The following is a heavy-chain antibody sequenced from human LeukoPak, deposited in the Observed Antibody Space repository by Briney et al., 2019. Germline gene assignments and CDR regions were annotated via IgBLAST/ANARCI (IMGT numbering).Heavy chain of an antibody. V-gene: IGHV1-8*01. CDR3: ARRSQAGGTGIGY. CDR2: MNPNSGNT. Sequence: GASVKVSCKASGYTFTSYDINGVRQATGQGLEWMGWMNPNSGNTGSAQKFQGRLTMTRNTSISTAYMELSSLRSEDTAVYYCARRSQAGGTGIGYWGQGTLVTVSS. J-gene: IGHJ4*02. CDR1: GYTFTSYD. D-gene: IGHD6-19*01.